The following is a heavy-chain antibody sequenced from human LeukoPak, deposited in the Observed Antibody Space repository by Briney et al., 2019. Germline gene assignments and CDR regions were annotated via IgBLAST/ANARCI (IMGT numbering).Heavy chain of an antibody. Sequence: GESLRLSCAASGFTFDDYAMNWVRQVPGRGLEWVSGINWNGRITEYADSVKDRFTISRQNTKNSLYLYMNNLGGEDTALYFCARGSEQLRLRDTYYYMDVWGKGTTVTVSS. CDR2: INWNGRIT. CDR1: GFTFDDYA. CDR3: ARGSEQLRLRDTYYYMDV. D-gene: IGHD5-18*01. V-gene: IGHV3-20*04. J-gene: IGHJ6*03.